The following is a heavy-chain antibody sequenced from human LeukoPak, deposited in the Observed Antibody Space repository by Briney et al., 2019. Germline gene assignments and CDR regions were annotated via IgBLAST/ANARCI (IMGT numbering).Heavy chain of an antibody. CDR1: GFTFDDYG. V-gene: IGHV3-20*04. CDR2: INWNGGST. CDR3: AREMGYDSSGYYGAFDI. D-gene: IGHD3-22*01. Sequence: GGSLRLSCAASGFTFDDYGMSWVRHAPGKGLEWVSGINWNGGSTGYADSVKGRFTISSDNAKNSLYLQMNSLRAEDTALYYCAREMGYDSSGYYGAFDIWGQGTMVTVSS. J-gene: IGHJ3*02.